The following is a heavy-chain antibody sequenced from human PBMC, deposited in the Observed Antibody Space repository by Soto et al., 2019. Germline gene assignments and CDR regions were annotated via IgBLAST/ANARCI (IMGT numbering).Heavy chain of an antibody. D-gene: IGHD2-2*01. CDR2: INPNSGGT. V-gene: IGHV1-2*04. CDR3: ARTHCVSTTCTKSGYYYGMDV. Sequence: ASVKVSCKASGYTFTGYYMHWVRQAPGQGLEWMGWINPNSGGTNYAQKFQGWVTMTRDTSISTAYMELSSLKASDTAMFYCARTHCVSTTCTKSGYYYGMDVWGQGTTVTVSS. CDR1: GYTFTGYY. J-gene: IGHJ6*02.